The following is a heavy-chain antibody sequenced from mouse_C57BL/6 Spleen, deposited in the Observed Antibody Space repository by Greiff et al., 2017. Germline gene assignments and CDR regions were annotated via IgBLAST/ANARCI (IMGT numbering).Heavy chain of an antibody. Sequence: VQLKESGGGLVKPGGSLKLSCAASGFTFSSYAMSWVRQTPEKRLEWVATISDGGSYTYYPDNVKGRFTISRDNAKNNLYLQMSHLKSEDTAMYYCARERGGTYDYWGQGTTLTVSS. CDR1: GFTFSSYA. J-gene: IGHJ2*01. CDR3: ARERGGTYDY. D-gene: IGHD4-1*01. V-gene: IGHV5-4*01. CDR2: ISDGGSYT.